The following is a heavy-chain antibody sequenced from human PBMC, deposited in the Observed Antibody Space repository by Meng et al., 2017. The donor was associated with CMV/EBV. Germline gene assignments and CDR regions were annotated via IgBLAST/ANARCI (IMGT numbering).Heavy chain of an antibody. Sequence: GGSLRLSCAASGFTFSSYEMNWVRQAPGKGLEWVSYISSSSSYIYYADSVKGRFTISRDNAKNSLYLQMNSLRAEDTAVYYCARDCSSTSCYSDNYWGQGTLVTVSS. CDR1: GFTFSSYE. CDR3: ARDCSSTSCYSDNY. V-gene: IGHV3-21*05. CDR2: ISSSSSYI. J-gene: IGHJ4*02. D-gene: IGHD2-2*01.